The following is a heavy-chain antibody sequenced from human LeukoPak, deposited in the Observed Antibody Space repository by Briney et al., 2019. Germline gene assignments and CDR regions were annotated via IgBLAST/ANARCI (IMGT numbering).Heavy chain of an antibody. Sequence: GSSVKVSCKASGGTFSSYAISWVRQAPGQGLEWMGGIIPIFGTANYAQKFQGRVTITADKSTSTAYMELSRLRSDDTAVYYCARGNWVNWFDPWGQGTLVTVPS. D-gene: IGHD1-1*01. CDR3: ARGNWVNWFDP. CDR2: IIPIFGTA. J-gene: IGHJ5*02. CDR1: GGTFSSYA. V-gene: IGHV1-69*06.